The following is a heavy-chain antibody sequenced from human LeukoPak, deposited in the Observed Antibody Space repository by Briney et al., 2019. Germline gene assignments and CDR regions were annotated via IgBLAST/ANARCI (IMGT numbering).Heavy chain of an antibody. V-gene: IGHV1-18*04. CDR3: ARWDRVDIAATNDDY. D-gene: IGHD5-12*01. Sequence: ASVKVSCKASGYTFTTYTISWVRQAPGQGLEWMGWISVYNGNTNTALKFQGRVTMTADRSTSTAYMELRSLTSDDTAVYYCARWDRVDIAATNDDYWGQGTLVTVS. CDR1: GYTFTTYT. CDR2: ISVYNGNT. J-gene: IGHJ4*02.